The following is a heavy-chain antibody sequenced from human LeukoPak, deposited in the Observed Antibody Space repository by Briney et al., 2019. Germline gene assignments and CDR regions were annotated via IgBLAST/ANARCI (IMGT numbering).Heavy chain of an antibody. V-gene: IGHV3-53*01. D-gene: IGHD4-17*01. CDR2: IYSGGST. Sequence: GVSLRLSCAASGFTVSSNYMSWVRQAPGKGLEWVSVIYSGGSTYYADSVKGRFTISRDNSKNTLYLQMNSLRDEDTTVYFCARATTTRTRFDYWGQGTLVTVSS. CDR3: ARATTTRTRFDY. CDR1: GFTVSSNY. J-gene: IGHJ4*02.